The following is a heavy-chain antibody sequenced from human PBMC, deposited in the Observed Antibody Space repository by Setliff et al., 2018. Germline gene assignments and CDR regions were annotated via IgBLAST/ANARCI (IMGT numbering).Heavy chain of an antibody. V-gene: IGHV1-69*05. CDR1: GGTFSSYA. CDR2: IIPVFGTT. CDR3: AREGVHTWSSTDYHYYMDV. J-gene: IGHJ6*03. Sequence: SVKVSCKASGGTFSSYAIDWVRQAPGQGLEWMGGIIPVFGTTDYAQKFQGRVTIMTDESTSTAYMELSSLTSEDTAVYYCAREGVHTWSSTDYHYYMDVWGRGTTVTVSS. D-gene: IGHD2-21*01.